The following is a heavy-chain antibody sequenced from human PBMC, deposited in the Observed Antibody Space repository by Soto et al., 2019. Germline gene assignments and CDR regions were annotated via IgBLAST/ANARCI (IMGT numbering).Heavy chain of an antibody. Sequence: QPGGSLRLSCAASGFTFSSYGMHWVRQAPGKGLEWVAVLWYDGSNTYYADSVKGRFTISRDNSKNTLYLQMNSLRVEDTAVYYCARDVVPFMFSFGDADYWGQGTQVTVSS. D-gene: IGHD3-16*01. J-gene: IGHJ4*02. CDR2: LWYDGSNT. CDR3: ARDVVPFMFSFGDADY. V-gene: IGHV3-33*01. CDR1: GFTFSSYG.